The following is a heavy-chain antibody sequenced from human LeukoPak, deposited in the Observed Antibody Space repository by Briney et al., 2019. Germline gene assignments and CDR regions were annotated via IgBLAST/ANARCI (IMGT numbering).Heavy chain of an antibody. CDR2: MNPNSGNT. D-gene: IGHD4-17*01. CDR3: ARDALIRTVTTFDY. Sequence: ASVKVSCKASGYTFTSYDINWVRQATGQGLEWMGWMNPNSGNTGYAQKFQGRVTMTRNTSISTAYMELSSLRSEDTAVYYCARDALIRTVTTFDYWGQGTLVTVSS. CDR1: GYTFTSYD. V-gene: IGHV1-8*01. J-gene: IGHJ4*02.